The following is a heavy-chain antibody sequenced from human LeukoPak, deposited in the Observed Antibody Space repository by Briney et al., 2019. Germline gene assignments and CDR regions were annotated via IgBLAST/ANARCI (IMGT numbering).Heavy chain of an antibody. CDR2: ISYSGTT. D-gene: IGHD2-15*01. CDR3: ATEVSAHIRHY. Sequence: SQTLSLTCTVSGDSISSGNHYWSWIRQPPGKGLEWIGYISYSGTTYYSASLKSRVTISVVPSTDQFSLKLVSVPAADTAVFYDATEVSAHIRHYWRQGTLVTVSS. V-gene: IGHV4-30-4*01. CDR1: GDSISSGNHY. J-gene: IGHJ4*02.